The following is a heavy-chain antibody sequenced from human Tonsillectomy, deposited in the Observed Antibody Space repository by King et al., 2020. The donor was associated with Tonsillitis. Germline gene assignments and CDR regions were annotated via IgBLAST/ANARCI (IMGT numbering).Heavy chain of an antibody. J-gene: IGHJ4*02. D-gene: IGHD6-19*01. CDR2: IYDMGRT. Sequence: QLQESGPGLVRPSETLSLTCTVSCGSITSSSYSWGWIRQPPGKGLEGMGRIYDMGRTYDYPSLTSRLTLSVETPKNRCSLKLTSVTAADTAVYYCARHKAGTTRNYYFDYWGQGTLVTVSS. CDR3: ARHKAGTTRNYYFDY. CDR1: CGSITSSSYS. V-gene: IGHV4-39*01.